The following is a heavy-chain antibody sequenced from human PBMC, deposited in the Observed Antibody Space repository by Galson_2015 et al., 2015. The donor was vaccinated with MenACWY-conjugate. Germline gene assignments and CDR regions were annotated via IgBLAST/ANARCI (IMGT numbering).Heavy chain of an antibody. CDR1: GYTFTSYA. V-gene: IGHV1-3*01. J-gene: IGHJ4*02. Sequence: SVKVSCKASGYTFTSYAMHWVRQAPGQRLEWMGWINAGNGNTKYSQKFQGRVTITRDTSASTAYMELSSLRSEDTAVYYCARGGFVQFGELLTYWGQGTLVTVSS. D-gene: IGHD3-10*01. CDR3: ARGGFVQFGELLTY. CDR2: INAGNGNT.